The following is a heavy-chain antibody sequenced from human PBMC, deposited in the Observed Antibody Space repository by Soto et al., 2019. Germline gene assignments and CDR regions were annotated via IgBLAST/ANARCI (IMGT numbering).Heavy chain of an antibody. J-gene: IGHJ4*02. V-gene: IGHV4-59*01. D-gene: IGHD2-15*01. CDR1: GDSTSGYY. Sequence: PSETLSLTCTVSGDSTSGYYWSRIPQPPGKGLQSIGHIYYSGNTNYNPSLKGRVTMSVDTSKNQFSLQVSSVTAADTAGYFCAKYRRTDAEGYTFDYWGQGALVTVSS. CDR3: AKYRRTDAEGYTFDY. CDR2: IYYSGNT.